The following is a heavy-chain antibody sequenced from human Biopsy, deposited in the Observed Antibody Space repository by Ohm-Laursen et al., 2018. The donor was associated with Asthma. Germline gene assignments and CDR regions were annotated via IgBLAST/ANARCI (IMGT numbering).Heavy chain of an antibody. CDR3: AWPDMVASIFRV. J-gene: IGHJ4*02. CDR1: GCTFTSYA. V-gene: IGHV1-3*01. CDR2: SNAGYGNT. D-gene: IGHD3-3*01. Sequence: GASVKVSCKASGCTFTSYALHWVRQAPGLRPEWMGRSNAGYGNTKYSQKFQGRLTITRDTSASTVYMKLSALTSEDTAVYFCAWPDMVASIFRVWGQGTLVTVSS.